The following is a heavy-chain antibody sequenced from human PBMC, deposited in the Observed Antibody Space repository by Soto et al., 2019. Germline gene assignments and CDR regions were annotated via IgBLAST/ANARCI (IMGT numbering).Heavy chain of an antibody. CDR1: GFTFSSYD. V-gene: IGHV3-13*05. CDR3: ARGGTMVRGVPAWGMDV. D-gene: IGHD3-10*01. J-gene: IGHJ6*02. CDR2: IGTAGDP. Sequence: GGSLRLSCAASGFTFSSYDMHWVRQATGKGLEWVSAIGTAGDPYYPGSVKGRFTISRENAKNSLYLQMYSLRAGDTAVYYCARGGTMVRGVPAWGMDVWGQGTTVTVSS.